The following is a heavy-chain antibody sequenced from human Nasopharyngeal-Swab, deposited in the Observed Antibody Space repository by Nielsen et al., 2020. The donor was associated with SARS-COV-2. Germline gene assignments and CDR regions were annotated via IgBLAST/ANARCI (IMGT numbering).Heavy chain of an antibody. V-gene: IGHV3-15*01. CDR1: GFTFSNAW. D-gene: IGHD1-26*01. CDR2: IKSKTDGGTT. CDR3: TTDFPGFQWELLLDAFDI. Sequence: GESLKISCAASGFTFSNAWMSWVRQAPGKGLEWVGRIKSKTDGGTTDYAAPVKGRFTISRDDSKNTLYLQMNSLKTEDTAVYYCTTDFPGFQWELLLDAFDIWGQGTMVTVSS. J-gene: IGHJ3*02.